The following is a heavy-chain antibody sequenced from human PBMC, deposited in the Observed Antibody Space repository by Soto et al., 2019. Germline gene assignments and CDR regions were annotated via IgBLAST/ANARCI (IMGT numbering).Heavy chain of an antibody. CDR3: AREPTMVRGVPSYYYGMDV. D-gene: IGHD3-10*01. J-gene: IGHJ6*02. CDR2: IYYSGST. CDR1: GGSISSGGYY. V-gene: IGHV4-31*03. Sequence: SETLSLTCTVSGGSISSGGYYWSWIRQXPGKGLEWIGYIYYSGSTYYNPSLKSRVTISVDTSKNQFSLKLSSVTAADTAVYYCAREPTMVRGVPSYYYGMDVWGQGTTVIVYS.